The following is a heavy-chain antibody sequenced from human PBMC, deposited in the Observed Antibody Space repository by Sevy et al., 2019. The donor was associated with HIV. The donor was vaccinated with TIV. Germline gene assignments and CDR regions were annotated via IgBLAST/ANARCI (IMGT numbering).Heavy chain of an antibody. CDR3: LRAYCSGGSCYSLAY. V-gene: IGHV1-18*01. Sequence: ASVKVSCKTSGYTFTSYRITWVRQAPGQGLEWMGWISAHNGDTNYAQKLQGRVTMISATSTSTAYMVLRSLRSDDTAIYYCLRAYCSGGSCYSLAYWGQGTLVTVSS. D-gene: IGHD2-15*01. J-gene: IGHJ4*02. CDR2: ISAHNGDT. CDR1: GYTFTSYR.